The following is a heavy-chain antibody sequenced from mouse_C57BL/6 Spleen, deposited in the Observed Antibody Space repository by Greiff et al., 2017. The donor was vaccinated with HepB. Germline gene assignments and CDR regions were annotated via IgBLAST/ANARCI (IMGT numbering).Heavy chain of an antibody. J-gene: IGHJ4*01. Sequence: QVQLKESGAELVKPGASVKISCKASGYAFSSYWMNWVKQRPGKGLEWIGQIYPGDGDTNYNGKFKGKATLTADKSSSTAYMQLSSLTSEDSAVYFCARDDYDAYYAMDYWGQGTSVTVSS. CDR3: ARDDYDAYYAMDY. V-gene: IGHV1-80*01. D-gene: IGHD2-4*01. CDR1: GYAFSSYW. CDR2: IYPGDGDT.